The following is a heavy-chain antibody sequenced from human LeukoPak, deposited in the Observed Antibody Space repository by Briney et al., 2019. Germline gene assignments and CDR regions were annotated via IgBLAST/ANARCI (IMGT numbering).Heavy chain of an antibody. CDR3: ARDRYDSSANDY. CDR1: GYTFTSYG. V-gene: IGHV1-46*01. CDR2: INPSGGST. J-gene: IGHJ4*02. Sequence: GASVKVSCKASGYTFTSYGISWGRQAPGQGLEWMGIINPSGGSTSYAQKFQGRVTMTRDTSTSTVYMELSSLRSEDTAVYYCARDRYDSSANDYWGQGTLVTVSS. D-gene: IGHD3-22*01.